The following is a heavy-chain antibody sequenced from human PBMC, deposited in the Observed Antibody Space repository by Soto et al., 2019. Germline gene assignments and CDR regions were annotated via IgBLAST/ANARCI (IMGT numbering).Heavy chain of an antibody. CDR3: ARTAVAGTLYFDY. CDR2: IFSNDEK. Sequence: SGPTLLNPTQTLTLTCTVSGFSLSNARMGVSWIRQPPGKALEWLAHIFSNDEKSYSTSLKSRLTISKDTSKSQVVLTMTNMDPVDTATYYCARTAVAGTLYFDYWGQGTLVTVSS. V-gene: IGHV2-26*01. D-gene: IGHD6-19*01. CDR1: GFSLSNARMG. J-gene: IGHJ4*02.